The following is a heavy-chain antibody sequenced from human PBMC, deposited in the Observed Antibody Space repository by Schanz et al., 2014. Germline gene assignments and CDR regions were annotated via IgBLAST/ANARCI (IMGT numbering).Heavy chain of an antibody. CDR3: ARGGPAYYFDD. CDR1: GFSVGNKY. CDR2: IYIGGNT. Sequence: EVQLVESGGGLVQPGGSLRLSCAASGFSVGNKYMNWVRQAPGKGLEWVSFIYIGGNTYYADSVKGRFTISRDNSKNTVYIQMNSQRAEDTAVYYCARGGPAYYFDDWGQGTLVTVSS. J-gene: IGHJ4*02. V-gene: IGHV3-66*01.